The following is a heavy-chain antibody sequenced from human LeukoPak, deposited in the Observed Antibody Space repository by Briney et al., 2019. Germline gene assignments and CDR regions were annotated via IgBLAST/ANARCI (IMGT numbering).Heavy chain of an antibody. CDR1: GFTFSNAW. J-gene: IGHJ3*02. Sequence: PGGSLGLSCAASGFTFSNAWMNWVRQAPGKGLEWVGRIKSKSDGGTTDYAAPVKGRFTISRDDSKNTLFLQMNSLKTEDTAVYYCTTDRGLYDSSGYYYFATDIWGQGTMVTVSS. V-gene: IGHV3-15*01. D-gene: IGHD3-22*01. CDR3: TTDRGLYDSSGYYYFATDI. CDR2: IKSKSDGGTT.